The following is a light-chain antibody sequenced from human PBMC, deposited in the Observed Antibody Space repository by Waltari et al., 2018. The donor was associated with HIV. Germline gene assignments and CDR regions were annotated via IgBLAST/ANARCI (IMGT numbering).Light chain of an antibody. V-gene: IGLV3-25*03. Sequence: SYELTQPPSVAVSPGQTARITCAGDALPKQYADWYQQKPGQAPVLVIYKGSQRPSGIPERFSGSSSGTTVTLTISGVQAEDEADYYCQSAASSATYRVFGGGTKLTVL. CDR1: ALPKQY. CDR2: KGS. J-gene: IGLJ3*02. CDR3: QSAASSATYRV.